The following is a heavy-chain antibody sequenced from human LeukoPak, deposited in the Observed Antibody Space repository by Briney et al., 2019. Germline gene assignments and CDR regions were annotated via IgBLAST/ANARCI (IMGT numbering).Heavy chain of an antibody. V-gene: IGHV3-33*01. CDR1: GFAFSTYG. Sequence: GGALRLSCAATGFAFSTYGMHWVGQAPGKGLEWVAVIWYDGSNKYYAGSVKGRFTISRDNSKNTLYLQMNSLRAEDTAVYYCASAAGPFDNWGEGTLVSVSS. CDR3: ASAAGPFDN. J-gene: IGHJ4*02. CDR2: IWYDGSNK. D-gene: IGHD6-13*01.